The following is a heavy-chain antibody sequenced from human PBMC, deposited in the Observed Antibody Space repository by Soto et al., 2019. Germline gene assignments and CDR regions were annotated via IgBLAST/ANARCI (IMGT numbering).Heavy chain of an antibody. CDR3: ARGRGYSYGPYYFDY. CDR1: GGSISREGYY. Sequence: LSLTCTVSGGSISREGYYWSWFRQLPGKGLEWIGDIYYSGTTYHNPSLRSRLTISGDASKNQFSLKLSSVTDADTALYYCARGRGYSYGPYYFDYWGQGTLVTVSP. V-gene: IGHV4-31*03. CDR2: IYYSGTT. J-gene: IGHJ4*02. D-gene: IGHD5-18*01.